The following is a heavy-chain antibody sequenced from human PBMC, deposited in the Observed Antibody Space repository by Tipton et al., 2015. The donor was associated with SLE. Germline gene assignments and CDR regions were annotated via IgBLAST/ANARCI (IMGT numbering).Heavy chain of an antibody. CDR1: GGSISSYY. Sequence: TLSLTCTVSGGSISSYYWSWIRQPPGKGLEWIAYIHSSGSTNYNPSLKSRVTSSADTSKNQFSLKVSSVTATDSAVYYCANDYGGSRGYDNCFDPWGQGILVTVSS. D-gene: IGHD5-12*01. V-gene: IGHV4-59*01. CDR2: IHSSGST. CDR3: ANDYGGSRGYDNCFDP. J-gene: IGHJ5*02.